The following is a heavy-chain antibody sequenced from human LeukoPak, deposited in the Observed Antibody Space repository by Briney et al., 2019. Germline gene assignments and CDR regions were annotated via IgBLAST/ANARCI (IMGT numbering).Heavy chain of an antibody. D-gene: IGHD6-13*01. V-gene: IGHV3-23*01. CDR1: GFSFSDYA. CDR3: ARTIAQYSNSWLYFYYGLDV. Sequence: GGSLRLSCAASGFSFSDYAMAWVRQAPGKGLQWVSDITGSGGRTDHADSVRGWFIISRDNSKNKLYLQMNSLRAEDTAVYYCARTIAQYSNSWLYFYYGLDVWGQGTTVTVSS. J-gene: IGHJ6*02. CDR2: ITGSGGRT.